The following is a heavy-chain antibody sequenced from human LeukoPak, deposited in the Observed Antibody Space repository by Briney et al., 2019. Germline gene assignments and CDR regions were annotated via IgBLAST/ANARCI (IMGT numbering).Heavy chain of an antibody. V-gene: IGHV1-2*04. CDR1: GYTFTGYY. Sequence: ASVKVSCKASGYTFTGYYMHWVRQAPGQGLEWMGWINPNSGGTNYAQKFQGWVTMTRDTSISTAYMELSRLRSDDTAVYYCARDAGYSSGWYRDIGAFDIWGQGTMVTVSS. CDR2: INPNSGGT. J-gene: IGHJ3*02. D-gene: IGHD6-19*01. CDR3: ARDAGYSSGWYRDIGAFDI.